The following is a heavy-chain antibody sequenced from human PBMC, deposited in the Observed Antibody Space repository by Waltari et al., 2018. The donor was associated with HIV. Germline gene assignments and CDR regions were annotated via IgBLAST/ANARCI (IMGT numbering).Heavy chain of an antibody. CDR2: ISGSGGST. CDR3: AKDLTPWGITFGGVIGGGMDV. CDR1: GFTFSSYA. D-gene: IGHD3-16*02. Sequence: EVQLLESGGGLVQPGGSLRLSCAASGFTFSSYAMSWVRQAPGKGLEWVSAISGSGGSTYYADSGKGRCTISRDNSKNTLYLQMNSLRAEDTAVYYCAKDLTPWGITFGGVIGGGMDVWGQGTTVTVSS. V-gene: IGHV3-23*01. J-gene: IGHJ6*02.